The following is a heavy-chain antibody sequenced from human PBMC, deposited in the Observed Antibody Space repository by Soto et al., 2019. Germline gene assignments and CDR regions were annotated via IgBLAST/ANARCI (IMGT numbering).Heavy chain of an antibody. V-gene: IGHV3-23*01. CDR1: GFTFSIYA. CDR3: AKDPYYYDTNTLTPDY. J-gene: IGHJ4*02. D-gene: IGHD3-22*01. CDR2: ISASGGST. Sequence: PGGSLRLSCAASGFTFSIYAMSWVRHAPGKGLEWVSAISASGGSTYYADSVKGRFTISRDNSKNTLYLQMSSLRADDTAVYYCAKDPYYYDTNTLTPDYWGQGTLVTVSS.